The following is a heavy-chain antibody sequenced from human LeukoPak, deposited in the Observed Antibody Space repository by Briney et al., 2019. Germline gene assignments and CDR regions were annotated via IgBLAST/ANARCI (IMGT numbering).Heavy chain of an antibody. J-gene: IGHJ4*02. CDR3: AKDRVCFGELLHIFGY. CDR2: ISYDGSNK. V-gene: IGHV3-30*18. D-gene: IGHD3-10*01. Sequence: GRSLSLSCAASGFTFSSYGMHWVRQAPGKGLEWVAVISYDGSNKYYADFVKGRFTISRDNSKNTLYLQMNSLRAEDTAVYYCAKDRVCFGELLHIFGYWGQGTLVTVSS. CDR1: GFTFSSYG.